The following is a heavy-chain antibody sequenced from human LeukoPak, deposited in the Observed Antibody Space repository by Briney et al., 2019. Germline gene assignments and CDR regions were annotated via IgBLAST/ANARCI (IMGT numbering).Heavy chain of an antibody. J-gene: IGHJ4*02. V-gene: IGHV4-30-2*01. D-gene: IGHD3-10*01. Sequence: SETLSLTCAVSGGSISSGGYSWSWIRQPPGKGLEWIGYIYHSGSTYYNPSLKSRVTISVDRSKNQFSLKLSSVTAADTAVYYCARGYGSGSPPVDWGQGTLVTVSS. CDR1: GGSISSGGYS. CDR3: ARGYGSGSPPVD. CDR2: IYHSGST.